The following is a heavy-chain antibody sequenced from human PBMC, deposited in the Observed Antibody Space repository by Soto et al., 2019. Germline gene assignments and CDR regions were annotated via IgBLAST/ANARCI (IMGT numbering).Heavy chain of an antibody. J-gene: IGHJ6*02. D-gene: IGHD2-15*01. CDR3: ASEYCSGGRCYYYGMDV. CDR2: IWYDGSNK. Sequence: QVQLVESGGGVVQPGRSLRLSCAASGFTFSTYGMHLVRQAPDKGLEWVAVIWYDGSNKYYADSVKGRFTISRDNSKNTLYLQMNSLRAEDTAVYYCASEYCSGGRCYYYGMDVWGQGTTVTVSS. V-gene: IGHV3-33*01. CDR1: GFTFSTYG.